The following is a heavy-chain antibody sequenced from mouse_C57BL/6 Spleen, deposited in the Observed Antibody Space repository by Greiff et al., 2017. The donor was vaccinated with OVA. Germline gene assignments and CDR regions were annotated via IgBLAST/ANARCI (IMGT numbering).Heavy chain of an antibody. Sequence: QVQLQQSGAELVRPGTSVKVSCKASGYAFTNYLIEWVKQRPGQGLEWIGVINPGSGGTNYNEKFKGKATLTEDKSSSTAYMQLSSLTSEDSAVYFCARSGILLRHAWFAYWGQGTLVTVSA. D-gene: IGHD1-1*01. J-gene: IGHJ3*01. CDR1: GYAFTNYL. V-gene: IGHV1-54*01. CDR2: INPGSGGT. CDR3: ARSGILLRHAWFAY.